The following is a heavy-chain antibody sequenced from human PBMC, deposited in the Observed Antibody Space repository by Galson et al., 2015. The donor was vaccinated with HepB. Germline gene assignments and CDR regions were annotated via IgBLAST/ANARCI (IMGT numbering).Heavy chain of an antibody. Sequence: SVKVSCKVSGYTLTELSMHWVRLAPGKGLEWMGGFDPEDGETIYAQKFQGRVTMTEDTSTDTAYMELSSLRSEDTAVYYCATDKSLSYDYVWGSYRRGGFGYWGQGTLVTVSS. V-gene: IGHV1-24*01. CDR2: FDPEDGET. D-gene: IGHD3-16*02. CDR1: GYTLTELS. CDR3: ATDKSLSYDYVWGSYRRGGFGY. J-gene: IGHJ4*02.